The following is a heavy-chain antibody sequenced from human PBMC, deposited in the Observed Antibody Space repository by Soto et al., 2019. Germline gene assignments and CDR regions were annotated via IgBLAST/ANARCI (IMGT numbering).Heavy chain of an antibody. V-gene: IGHV1-18*01. CDR2: ISAYNGNT. Sequence: ASVKVSCKASGYTFTSYGISWVRQAPGQGLEWMGWISAYNGNTNYAQKLQGRVTMTTDTSTSTAYMELRSLRSDDTAVYYCESPGGIAVRRAYYYYYGKDVWGKGTTVTVSS. CDR3: ESPGGIAVRRAYYYYYGKDV. D-gene: IGHD6-6*01. J-gene: IGHJ6*04. CDR1: GYTFTSYG.